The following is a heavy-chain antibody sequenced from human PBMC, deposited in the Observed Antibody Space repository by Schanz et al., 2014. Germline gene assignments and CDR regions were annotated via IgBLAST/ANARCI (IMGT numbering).Heavy chain of an antibody. CDR3: ARDRLECGAECYSVEVFEI. D-gene: IGHD2-21*01. CDR2: ISPYTGNT. V-gene: IGHV1-18*01. CDR1: GGTFSSYT. J-gene: IGHJ4*02. Sequence: QVQLVQSGAEVKKPGSSVKVSCKASGGTFSSYTINWVRQAPGQGLEWVGWISPYTGNTHYFDKMEGRVSMTTDTSTSTAYMELSGLRSEDTAVYYCARDRLECGAECYSVEVFEIWGQGTLVNVSS.